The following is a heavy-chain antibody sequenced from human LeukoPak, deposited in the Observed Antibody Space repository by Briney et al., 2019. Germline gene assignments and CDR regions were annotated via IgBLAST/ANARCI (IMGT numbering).Heavy chain of an antibody. V-gene: IGHV3-74*01. CDR2: INSDGSST. CDR3: ARGFGYDNVLTY. D-gene: IGHD5-12*01. CDR1: GFTFSSYS. Sequence: PGGSLRLSCVVSGFTFSSYSMIWVRQAPGKGLQTVSRINSDGSSTSYADSVKGRFTISRDNAKNTLYLQMNSLRAEDTAVYYCARGFGYDNVLTYWGQGTLVTDSS. J-gene: IGHJ4*02.